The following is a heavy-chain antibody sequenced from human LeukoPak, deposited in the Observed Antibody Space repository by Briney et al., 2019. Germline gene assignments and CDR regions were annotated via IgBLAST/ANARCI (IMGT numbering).Heavy chain of an antibody. D-gene: IGHD2-15*01. J-gene: IGHJ4*02. V-gene: IGHV3-74*01. CDR2: IRSDGSDT. CDR1: GFTFSGTW. Sequence: QPGGSLRLSCAASGFTFSGTWMHWVRQAPGEGLVWVSRIRSDGSDTRYAESVKGRFTISRDNAKNTLYLQMNSLRAEDTAVYYCAKDLAGARDKWGQGTLVTVSS. CDR3: AKDLAGARDK.